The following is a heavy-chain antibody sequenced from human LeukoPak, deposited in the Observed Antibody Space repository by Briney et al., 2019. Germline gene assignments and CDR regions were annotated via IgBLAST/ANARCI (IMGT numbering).Heavy chain of an antibody. D-gene: IGHD2-15*01. J-gene: IGHJ5*02. CDR2: IYTSGST. Sequence: SEPLSLICTVSGGSISSYYWSWIRQPAGKGQEWIGRIYTSGSTNYNPSLKSRVTMSVDTSKNQFSLKLSSVTAADTAVYYCARDNRGYCSGGSCYDWFDPWGQGTLVTVSS. CDR3: ARDNRGYCSGGSCYDWFDP. V-gene: IGHV4-4*07. CDR1: GGSISSYY.